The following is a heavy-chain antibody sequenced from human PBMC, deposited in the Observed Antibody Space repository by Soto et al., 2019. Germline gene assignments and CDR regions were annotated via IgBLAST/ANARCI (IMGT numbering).Heavy chain of an antibody. V-gene: IGHV3-21*01. CDR3: ARVGPTVTTRAFDY. CDR1: GFTFSSYS. D-gene: IGHD4-17*01. Sequence: EVQLVESGGGLVKPGGSLRLSCAASGFTFSSYSMNWVRQAPGKGLEWVSSISSSSSYIYYADSVKGRFTISRDNAKNSVYLQMNSLRAEDTAVYYCARVGPTVTTRAFDYWGQGTLVTVSS. J-gene: IGHJ4*02. CDR2: ISSSSSYI.